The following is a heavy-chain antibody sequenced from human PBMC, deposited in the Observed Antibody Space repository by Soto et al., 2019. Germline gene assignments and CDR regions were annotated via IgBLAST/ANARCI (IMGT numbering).Heavy chain of an antibody. CDR2: IYYSGGT. V-gene: IGHV4-31*03. Sequence: QVQLQESGPGLVKPSQTLSLTCTVSGGSISSGGYYWSWIRQHPGKGLEWNGYIYYSGGTYYNPSLKRRLTISVDTSKNQFSLKLSSVTAADTAFYYCAGGPAAVLYWYFDLWGRGTLVAVSS. CDR1: GGSISSGGYY. CDR3: AGGPAAVLYWYFDL. J-gene: IGHJ2*01. D-gene: IGHD6-13*01.